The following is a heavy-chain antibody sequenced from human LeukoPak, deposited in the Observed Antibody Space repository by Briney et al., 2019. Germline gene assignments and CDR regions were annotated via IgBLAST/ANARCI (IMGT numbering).Heavy chain of an antibody. J-gene: IGHJ5*02. CDR3: AREETANNWFDP. CDR2: IYYSGST. CDR1: VGSISSYY. D-gene: IGHD5-24*01. V-gene: IGHV4-59*01. Sequence: PSETLSLPCTVSVGSISSYYWSWMRQPPGKGLEGIGYIYYSGSTDYNPCLKSLVTISVDTSKNQFSLKLSSVTAADTAVYYCAREETANNWFDPWGQGTLVTVSS.